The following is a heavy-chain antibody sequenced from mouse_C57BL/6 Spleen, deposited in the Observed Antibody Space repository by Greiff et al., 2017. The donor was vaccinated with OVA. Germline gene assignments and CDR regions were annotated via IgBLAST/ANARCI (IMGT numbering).Heavy chain of an antibody. V-gene: IGHV1-82*01. CDR3: ARQVTTVPFDY. J-gene: IGHJ2*01. CDR2: IYPGDGDT. D-gene: IGHD1-1*01. Sequence: QVQLQQSGPELVKPGASVKISCKASGYAFSSSWMNWVKQRPGTGLEWIGRIYPGDGDTNYNGKFKGKATLTADKSSSTAYMQLSSLTSEDSAVYFCARQVTTVPFDYWGQGTTLTVSS. CDR1: GYAFSSSW.